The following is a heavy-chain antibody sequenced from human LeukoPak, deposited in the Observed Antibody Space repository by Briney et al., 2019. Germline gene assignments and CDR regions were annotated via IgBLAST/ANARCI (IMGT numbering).Heavy chain of an antibody. D-gene: IGHD3-22*01. CDR1: GYTFTSYA. CDR3: ARARGNYYDSSGTARASSDP. J-gene: IGHJ5*02. CDR2: INAGNGNT. Sequence: ASVKVSCKASGYTFTSYAMHWVRQAPGQRLEWMGWINAGNGNTKYSQKFQGRVTITRDTSASTAYMELSSLRSEDTAVYYCARARGNYYDSSGTARASSDPWGQGTLVTVSS. V-gene: IGHV1-3*01.